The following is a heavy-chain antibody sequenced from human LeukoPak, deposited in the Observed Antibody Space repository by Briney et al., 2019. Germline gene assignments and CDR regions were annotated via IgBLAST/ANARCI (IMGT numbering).Heavy chain of an antibody. CDR1: EYSFTSYW. J-gene: IGHJ4*02. V-gene: IGHV5-51*01. Sequence: GESLKIPCKGSEYSFTSYWIGWVRQMPGKGLEWMGIIYPGDSNTRYSPSFQGQVTISADKSISNTYLQWSSLKASDLRLYYWARWIGHYVGSGSYGGIDYWGQGTLVTVSS. D-gene: IGHD3-10*01. CDR2: IYPGDSNT. CDR3: ARWIGHYVGSGSYGGIDY.